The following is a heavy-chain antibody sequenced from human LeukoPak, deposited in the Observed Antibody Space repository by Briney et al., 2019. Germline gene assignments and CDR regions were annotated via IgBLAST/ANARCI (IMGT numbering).Heavy chain of an antibody. J-gene: IGHJ4*02. Sequence: PGGSLRLSCAASGFTFSSYSMNWVRQAPGKGLEWVSYIGISSSTIDYADSVKGRFTISRDNAKNSLYLQMNSLRAEDTAVYYCARDLASFGSYGYYFDYWGQGTLVTVSS. D-gene: IGHD1-26*01. CDR3: ARDLASFGSYGYYFDY. CDR2: IGISSSTI. V-gene: IGHV3-48*01. CDR1: GFTFSSYS.